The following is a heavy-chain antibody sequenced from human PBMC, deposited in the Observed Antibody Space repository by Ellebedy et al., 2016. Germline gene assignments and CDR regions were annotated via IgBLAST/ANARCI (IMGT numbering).Heavy chain of an antibody. CDR2: INHSGST. V-gene: IGHV4-34*01. CDR1: GGSFSGYY. Sequence: AETLSLTCAVYGGSFSGYYWSWIRQPPGKGLEWIGEINHSGSTNYNPSLKSRVTISVDTSKNQFSLKLSSVTAADTAVYYCASCYYDSSGYYHDYWGQGTLVTVSS. J-gene: IGHJ4*02. CDR3: ASCYYDSSGYYHDY. D-gene: IGHD3-22*01.